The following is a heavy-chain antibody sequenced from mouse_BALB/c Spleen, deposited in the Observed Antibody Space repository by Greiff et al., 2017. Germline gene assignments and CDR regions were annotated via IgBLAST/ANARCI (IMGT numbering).Heavy chain of an antibody. D-gene: IGHD2-2*01. J-gene: IGHJ3*01. Sequence: EVHLVESGGGLVKPGGSLKLSCAASGFTFSSYTMSWVRQTPEKRLEWVATISSGGGNTYYPDSVKGRFTISRDNAKNNLYLQMSSLRSEDTDLYYCARYYGYDGFAYWGQGTLVTVSA. CDR3: ARYYGYDGFAY. V-gene: IGHV5-9*03. CDR2: ISSGGGNT. CDR1: GFTFSSYT.